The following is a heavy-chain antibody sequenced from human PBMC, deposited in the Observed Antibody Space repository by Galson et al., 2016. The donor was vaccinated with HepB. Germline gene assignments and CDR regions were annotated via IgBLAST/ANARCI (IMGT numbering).Heavy chain of an antibody. CDR1: GYKFSSSW. CDR3: ARRDDSLTGYSF. J-gene: IGHJ4*02. V-gene: IGHV5-51*01. D-gene: IGHD3-9*01. CDR2: IYPGDSDT. Sequence: QSGAEVKEPGESLKISCKASGYKFSSSWIGWVRQVPGKGLEWMGVIYPGDSDTRYSPSFQGQVTIAADESLTTAYEQWSSLKASDTAVYYCARRDDSLTGYSFWGQGTLVTV.